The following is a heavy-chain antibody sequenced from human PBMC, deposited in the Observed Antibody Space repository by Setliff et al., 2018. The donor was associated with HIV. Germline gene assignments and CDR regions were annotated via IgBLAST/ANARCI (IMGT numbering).Heavy chain of an antibody. V-gene: IGHV1-2*02. CDR3: ARVLAGLNWFDP. J-gene: IGHJ5*02. D-gene: IGHD2-15*01. Sequence: ASVKVSCKASGYTLTGYYMHWVRLAPGLGLEWMGWISPNRGATNFAQKFLGRVTMTRDTSISTAYLELSSLTSDDTAVYYCARVLAGLNWFDPWGQGTLVTVSS. CDR1: GYTLTGYY. CDR2: ISPNRGAT.